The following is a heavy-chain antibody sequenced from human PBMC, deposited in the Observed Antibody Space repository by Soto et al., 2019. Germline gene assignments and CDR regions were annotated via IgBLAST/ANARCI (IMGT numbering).Heavy chain of an antibody. CDR3: ARDENHDTPFDY. CDR2: IWYDGSNK. Sequence: GGSLRLSCAASGFTFSNYGMHWVRQAPGKGLEWVAVIWYDGSNKYYADSVKGRFTISRDNSKNTLYLQMNSLRAEDTAVYYCARDENHDTPFDYWGQGTLVTVSS. J-gene: IGHJ4*02. V-gene: IGHV3-33*01. CDR1: GFTFSNYG. D-gene: IGHD3-22*01.